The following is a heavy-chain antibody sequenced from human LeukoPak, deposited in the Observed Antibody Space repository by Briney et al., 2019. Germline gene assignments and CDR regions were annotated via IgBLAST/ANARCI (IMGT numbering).Heavy chain of an antibody. D-gene: IGHD5-12*01. V-gene: IGHV4-59*08. J-gene: IGHJ4*02. CDR2: IYYSGST. Sequence: SDTLSLTCTVAGGTISSYYWSWIRQPPGKGLEWIGYIYYSGSTNYNPSLKSRVTISVDTSKNQFSLKLSSVTAADTAVYYRARHASGYDSDVDYWGQGTLVTVSS. CDR3: ARHASGYDSDVDY. CDR1: GGTISSYY.